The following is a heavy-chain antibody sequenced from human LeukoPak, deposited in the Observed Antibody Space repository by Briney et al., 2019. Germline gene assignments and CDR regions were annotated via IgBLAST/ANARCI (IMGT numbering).Heavy chain of an antibody. D-gene: IGHD7-27*01. Sequence: PGGSLRLSCAASGFTFSSYSMNWVRQAPGKGLEWVSSISSSSSYIYYADSVKGRFTISRDNAKNSLYLQMNSLRAEDTALYYCAKVITGDLDAFDIWGQGTMVTVSS. CDR1: GFTFSSYS. CDR3: AKVITGDLDAFDI. V-gene: IGHV3-21*04. CDR2: ISSSSSYI. J-gene: IGHJ3*02.